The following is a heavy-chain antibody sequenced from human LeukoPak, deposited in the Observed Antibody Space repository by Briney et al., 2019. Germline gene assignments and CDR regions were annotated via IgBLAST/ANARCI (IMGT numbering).Heavy chain of an antibody. V-gene: IGHV3-23*01. CDR2: ISASGDVT. D-gene: IGHD4-17*01. CDR1: RFAFRTFP. CDR3: ARDYYGDLYFDY. Sequence: GGSLRLSCAASRFAFRTFPMGWVRQAPGKGLEWVSGISASGDVTFYANSVRGRFTISRDNAKNSLYLQMNSLRAEDTAVYYCARDYYGDLYFDYWGQGTLVTVSS. J-gene: IGHJ4*02.